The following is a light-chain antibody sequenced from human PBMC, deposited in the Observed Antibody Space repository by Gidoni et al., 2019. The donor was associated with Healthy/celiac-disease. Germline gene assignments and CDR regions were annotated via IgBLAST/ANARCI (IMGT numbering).Light chain of an antibody. CDR3: QQSYSTPPT. Sequence: DITMTQSPSALSASVGDRVTITCRASQSISSYLNWYQQKPGKAPKLLIYAASSLQSGVPSRFSGSGSGTDFTLTISSLQPEDFATYYCQQSYSTPPTFXXXTKVEIK. J-gene: IGKJ1*01. V-gene: IGKV1-39*01. CDR1: QSISSY. CDR2: AAS.